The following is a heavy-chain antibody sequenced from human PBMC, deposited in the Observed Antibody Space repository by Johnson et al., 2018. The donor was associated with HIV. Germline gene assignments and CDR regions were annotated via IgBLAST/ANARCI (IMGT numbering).Heavy chain of an antibody. CDR1: GFTFSSYA. Sequence: QVHLVESGGGVVQPGRSLRLSCAASGFTFSSYAMHWVRQAPGKGLEWVAVISYDGSNKYYADSVKGRFTISRYNSKNTLYLQMNSLRAEDTALHYCAKSTQASIVRESGPYGAFHIWGQGTMVTVSS. V-gene: IGHV3-30*18. CDR3: AKSTQASIVRESGPYGAFHI. CDR2: ISYDGSNK. D-gene: IGHD3-10*01. J-gene: IGHJ3*02.